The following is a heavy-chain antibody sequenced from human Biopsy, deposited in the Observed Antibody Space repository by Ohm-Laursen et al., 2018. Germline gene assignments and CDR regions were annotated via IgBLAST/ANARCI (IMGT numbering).Heavy chain of an antibody. V-gene: IGHV1-8*01. J-gene: IGHJ5*02. D-gene: IGHD1-7*01. CDR2: LNPFSGNS. CDR3: GRAVRNQLLTDP. CDR1: GYTFTSYV. Sequence: VASVKVSCKASGYTFTSYVITWVRQASGQGPEWIGGLNPFSGNSNFGQKLRGRVTLTSDTSISTAYMELSGLTSDDPATYYFGRAVRNQLLTDPWGQGTLVTVTS.